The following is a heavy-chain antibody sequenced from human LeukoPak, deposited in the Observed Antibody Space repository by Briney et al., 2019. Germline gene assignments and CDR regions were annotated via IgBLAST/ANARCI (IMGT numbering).Heavy chain of an antibody. J-gene: IGHJ4*02. CDR1: GFIFSSYE. V-gene: IGHV3-48*03. CDR3: ARGLRRGYSYGYFDY. CDR2: ISSSGSTI. D-gene: IGHD5-18*01. Sequence: PGRSLRLSCAASGFIFSSYEMNWVRQAPGKGLEWVSYISSSGSTIYYADSVKGRFTISRDNAKNSLYLQMNSLRAEDTAVYYCARGLRRGYSYGYFDYWGQGTLVTVSS.